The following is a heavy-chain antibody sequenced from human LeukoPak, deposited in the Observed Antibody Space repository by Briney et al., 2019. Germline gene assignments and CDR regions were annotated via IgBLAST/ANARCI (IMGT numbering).Heavy chain of an antibody. D-gene: IGHD5-18*01. V-gene: IGHV3-21*01. J-gene: IGHJ4*02. CDR1: GFTFSSYS. CDR3: ARDRIQLWLLDY. Sequence: GGSLRLSCAASGFTFSSYSMNWVRQAPGKGLEWVSSISSSSSYIYYADSVKGRFTISRDNAKDSLYLQMNSLRAEDTAVYYCARDRIQLWLLDYWGQGTLVTVSS. CDR2: ISSSSSYI.